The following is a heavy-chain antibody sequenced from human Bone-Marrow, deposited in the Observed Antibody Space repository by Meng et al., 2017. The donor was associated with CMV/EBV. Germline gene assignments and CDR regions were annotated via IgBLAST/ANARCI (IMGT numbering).Heavy chain of an antibody. D-gene: IGHD6-13*01. V-gene: IGHV1-69*05. J-gene: IGHJ6*02. CDR3: ASSPGAGAVTYYGMDV. Sequence: SAVKVSCQASVSTFSSYAISWVRQAPGQGLEWMGGIIPIFGTANYAQKFQGRVTITTDESTSTAYMELSSLRSEDTAVYYCASSPGAGAVTYYGMDVWGQGTTVTVSS. CDR1: VSTFSSYA. CDR2: IIPIFGTA.